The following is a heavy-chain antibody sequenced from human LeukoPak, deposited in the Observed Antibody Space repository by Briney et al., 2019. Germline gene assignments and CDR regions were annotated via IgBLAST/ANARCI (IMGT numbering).Heavy chain of an antibody. CDR3: ARGPAPRITMIVVPYYFDY. CDR2: IYYSGST. D-gene: IGHD3-22*01. J-gene: IGHJ4*02. Sequence: PSETLSLTCTVSGGSISSSSYYWGWIRQPPGKGLEWIGSIYYSGSTYYNPSLKSRVTISVDTSKNQFSLKLSSVTAADTAVYYCARGPAPRITMIVVPYYFDYWGQGTLVTVSS. V-gene: IGHV4-39*01. CDR1: GGSISSSSYY.